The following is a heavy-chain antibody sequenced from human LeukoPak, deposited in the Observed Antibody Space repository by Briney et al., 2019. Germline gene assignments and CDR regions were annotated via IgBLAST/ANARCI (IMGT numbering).Heavy chain of an antibody. V-gene: IGHV4-4*07. D-gene: IGHD2-15*01. J-gene: IGHJ5*02. CDR1: GGSISSYY. CDR2: IYTSGST. Sequence: SETLSLTCTVSGGSISSYYWSWIRQPAGKGLEWIGRIYTSGSTNYNPSLKSRVTMSVDTSKNQFSLKLSSVTAADTAVYYCARDLEFMRFIVVPPGGFDPWGQGTLVTLSS. CDR3: ARDLEFMRFIVVPPGGFDP.